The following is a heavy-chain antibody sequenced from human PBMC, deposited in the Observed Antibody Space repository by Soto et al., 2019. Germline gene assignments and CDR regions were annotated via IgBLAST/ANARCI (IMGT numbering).Heavy chain of an antibody. V-gene: IGHV4-31*03. CDR3: ARCSLVVVPAPGFDP. CDR2: IYYSGTT. J-gene: IGHJ5*02. D-gene: IGHD2-2*01. Sequence: LSLTCTVSGGSISSGGYYWSWIRQHPGKGLEWIGYIYYSGTTYYNPSLKSRVTISVDTSKNQFSLKLSSVSAADTALYYCARCSLVVVPAPGFDPWGRGTLVTVS. CDR1: GGSISSGGYY.